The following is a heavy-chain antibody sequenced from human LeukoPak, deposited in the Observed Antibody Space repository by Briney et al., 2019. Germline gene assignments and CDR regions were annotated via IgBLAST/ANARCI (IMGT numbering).Heavy chain of an antibody. J-gene: IGHJ4*02. CDR3: AREDSYGRFDY. V-gene: IGHV4-59*01. CDR2: IYYSGST. Sequence: SETLSLTCTVSGGSISSFYWSWIRQPPGKGLEWIGYIYYSGSTSYNPSLKSRVTISVDTSKNQFSLKLSSVTAADTAAYYCAREDSYGRFDYWGQGTLVTVSS. CDR1: GGSISSFY. D-gene: IGHD5-18*01.